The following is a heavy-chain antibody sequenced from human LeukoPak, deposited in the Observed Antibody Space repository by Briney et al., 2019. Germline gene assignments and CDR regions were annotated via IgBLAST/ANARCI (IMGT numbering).Heavy chain of an antibody. D-gene: IGHD3-10*01. V-gene: IGHV3-21*01. CDR1: GFTFSSYS. Sequence: GGSLRLSCAASGFTFSSYSMNWVRQAPGKGLEWVSSISSSSSYIYYADSVKGRFTISRDNAKNSLYLQMSSLRAEDTAVYYCARIGVRQSFDYWGQGTLVTVSS. CDR2: ISSSSSYI. CDR3: ARIGVRQSFDY. J-gene: IGHJ4*02.